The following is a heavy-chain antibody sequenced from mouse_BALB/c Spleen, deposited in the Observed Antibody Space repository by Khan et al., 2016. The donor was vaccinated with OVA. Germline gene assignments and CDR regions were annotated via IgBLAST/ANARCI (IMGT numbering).Heavy chain of an antibody. V-gene: IGHV2-6-7*01. D-gene: IGHD2-1*01. CDR3: ARAYYGNYREAMDY. CDR1: GFTLTGYG. Sequence: QVQLKESGPGLVAPSQSLSISCTASGFTLTGYGVHWVRQPPGKGLEWLGMIWGDGSTAYYSDLITRLSISTDNSTSHAFLKMNSLQTDDTARYYGARAYYGNYREAMDYWGQGTSVTVSS. CDR2: IWGDGST. J-gene: IGHJ4*01.